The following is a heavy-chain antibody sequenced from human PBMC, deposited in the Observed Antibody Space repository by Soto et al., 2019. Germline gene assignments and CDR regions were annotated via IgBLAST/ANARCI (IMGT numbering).Heavy chain of an antibody. V-gene: IGHV4-30-4*01. J-gene: IGHJ3*02. D-gene: IGHD1-1*01. CDR3: ASEIRWKGAFDI. CDR1: GGSISSGDYY. CDR2: IYYSGST. Sequence: QVQLQESGPGLVKPSQTLSLTCTVSGGSISSGDYYWSWIRQPPGKGLEWIGYIYYSGSTYYNPSLKSRXXIXVXXSKNQFSLKLSSVTAADTAVYYCASEIRWKGAFDIWGQGTMVTVSS.